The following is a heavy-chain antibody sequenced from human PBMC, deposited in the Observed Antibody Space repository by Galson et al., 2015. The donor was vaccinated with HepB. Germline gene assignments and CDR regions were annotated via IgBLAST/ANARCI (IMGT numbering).Heavy chain of an antibody. CDR3: ARDSGSYPFDY. CDR2: INADGSDA. D-gene: IGHD1-26*01. CDR1: GFTFDHYW. J-gene: IGHJ4*02. Sequence: SLRLSCAASGFTFDHYWIHWVRQAPGKGLMWVSRINADGSDAGYADSAEGRFTISRDNAKSVLYLQMDSLTVADTAVYYCARDSGSYPFDYWGQGILVTVSS. V-gene: IGHV3-74*01.